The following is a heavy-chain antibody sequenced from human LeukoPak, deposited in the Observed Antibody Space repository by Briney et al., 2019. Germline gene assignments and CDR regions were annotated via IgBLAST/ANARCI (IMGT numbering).Heavy chain of an antibody. Sequence: GGSLRLSCAASGFTFSSYGMHWVRQAPGKGLEWVAFTQHDGDNKYYADSVKGRFTISRDSSKNTLYLQMNSLRAEDTAVYYCAKVLPGPFDYWGQGTLVTVSS. CDR3: AKVLPGPFDY. D-gene: IGHD1-1*01. CDR1: GFTFSSYG. V-gene: IGHV3-30*02. J-gene: IGHJ4*02. CDR2: TQHDGDNK.